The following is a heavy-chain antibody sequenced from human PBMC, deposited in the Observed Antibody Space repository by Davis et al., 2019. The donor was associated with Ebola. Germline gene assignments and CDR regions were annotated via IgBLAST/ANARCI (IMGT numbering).Heavy chain of an antibody. CDR3: AKGYRGIAAADNWFDP. V-gene: IGHV3-9*01. Sequence: SLKISCAASGFTFDDYAMHWVRQAPGKGLEWVSGISWNSGSIGYADSVKGRFTISRDNAKNSLYLQMNSLRAEDTALYYCAKGYRGIAAADNWFDPWGQGTLVTVSS. J-gene: IGHJ5*02. D-gene: IGHD6-13*01. CDR1: GFTFDDYA. CDR2: ISWNSGSI.